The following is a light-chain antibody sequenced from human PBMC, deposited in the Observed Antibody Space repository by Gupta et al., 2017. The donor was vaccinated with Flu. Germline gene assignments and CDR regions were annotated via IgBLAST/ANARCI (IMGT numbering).Light chain of an antibody. J-gene: IGKJ1*01. CDR1: RSISSTS. CDR2: DKS. CDR3: QHYGSLPWT. Sequence: DSATLSCRSRRSISSTSLAWYHHRPGQAPRLLMYDKSSRATGIPDRFSGSGSGTDFTRTISRLEPEDFAVYYCQHYGSLPWTFGQGTKVEIE. V-gene: IGKV3-20*01.